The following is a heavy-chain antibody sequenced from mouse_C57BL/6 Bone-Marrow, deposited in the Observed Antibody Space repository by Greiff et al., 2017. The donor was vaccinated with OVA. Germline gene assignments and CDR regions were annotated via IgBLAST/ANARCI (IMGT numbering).Heavy chain of an antibody. CDR3: PTRSYLMPS. V-gene: IGHV1-7*01. CDR1: GYTFTGYW. Sequence: QVQLQQSGPELAKPVASVKQSCKASGYTFTGYWMHWVKQRPGQGLEWIGYINPSSGYTKYNQKFKDKATLTADKSSSTAYMQLSSLTYEDSAVYHRPTRSYLMPSWGQGALV. D-gene: IGHD6-5*01. CDR2: INPSSGYT. J-gene: IGHJ3*01.